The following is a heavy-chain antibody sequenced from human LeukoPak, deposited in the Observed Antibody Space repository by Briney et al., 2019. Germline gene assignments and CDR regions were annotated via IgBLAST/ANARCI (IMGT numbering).Heavy chain of an antibody. D-gene: IGHD2-2*01. Sequence: GGSLGLSCAASGFTFSSYSMNWVRQAPGKGLEWVSSISSSSSYIYYADSVKGRFTISRDNAKNSLYLQMNSLRAEDTAVYYCARERIVVVPAATYYYGMDVWGQGTTVTVSS. CDR3: ARERIVVVPAATYYYGMDV. J-gene: IGHJ6*02. CDR2: ISSSSSYI. V-gene: IGHV3-21*01. CDR1: GFTFSSYS.